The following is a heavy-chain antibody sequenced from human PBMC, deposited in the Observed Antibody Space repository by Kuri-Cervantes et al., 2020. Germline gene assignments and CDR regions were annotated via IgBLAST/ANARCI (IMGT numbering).Heavy chain of an antibody. CDR3: ARDTYYGSGSYYGLLPRRHYFDY. CDR1: GGSISSGGYY. CDR2: IYYSGST. Sequence: SETLSLTCTVSGGSISSGGYYWSWIRQHPGKGLEWIGYIYYSGSTYYNPSLKSRVTISVDTSKNQFSLKLSSVTAADTAVYYCARDTYYGSGSYYGLLPRRHYFDYWGQGTLVTVSS. J-gene: IGHJ4*02. D-gene: IGHD3-10*01. V-gene: IGHV4-31*03.